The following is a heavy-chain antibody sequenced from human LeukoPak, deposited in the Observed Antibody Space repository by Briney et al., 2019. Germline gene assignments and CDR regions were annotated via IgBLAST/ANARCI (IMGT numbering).Heavy chain of an antibody. J-gene: IGHJ6*03. D-gene: IGHD2-15*01. V-gene: IGHV3-20*04. CDR3: ARAGSELHYYYYYCYMDV. CDR1: GFTYYDYG. Sequence: GGSLRLSCAASGFTYYDYGMIWVRQARGKAREDGSGINWSGGSPGYADPVKGRFTISRDNAKNPPYLQMNSLRAEDTALYYCARAGSELHYYYYYCYMDVWGKGTTVTVSS. CDR2: INWSGGSP.